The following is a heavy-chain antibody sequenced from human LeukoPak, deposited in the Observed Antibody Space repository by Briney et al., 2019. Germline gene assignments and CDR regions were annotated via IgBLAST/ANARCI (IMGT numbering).Heavy chain of an antibody. V-gene: IGHV4-4*07. D-gene: IGHD3-22*01. Sequence: NPSETLSLTWSVAPGSISSYYWSWVRQPAGKGLEWLGRIYTSGSTNYNPSLKSRVTTSVATSKTQFSLKLSSVTAADTAVYYCARDPSYDSSGYYQDDAFDIWGQGTMVTVSS. CDR1: PGSISSYY. CDR2: IYTSGST. J-gene: IGHJ3*02. CDR3: ARDPSYDSSGYYQDDAFDI.